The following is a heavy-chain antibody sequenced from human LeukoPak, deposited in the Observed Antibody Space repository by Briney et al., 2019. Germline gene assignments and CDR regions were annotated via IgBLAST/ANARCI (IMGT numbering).Heavy chain of an antibody. Sequence: GGSLRLSCAASGFTFCNYWMHWVRQAPGKGLVWVSRINSDGSSTSYADSVKGRFTISRDNAKNTLYPQMNSLRAEDTAVYYCARVSSGSYFGYYYYYMDVWGEGTTVTVS. D-gene: IGHD1-26*01. J-gene: IGHJ6*03. CDR1: GFTFCNYW. V-gene: IGHV3-74*01. CDR3: ARVSSGSYFGYYYYYMDV. CDR2: INSDGSST.